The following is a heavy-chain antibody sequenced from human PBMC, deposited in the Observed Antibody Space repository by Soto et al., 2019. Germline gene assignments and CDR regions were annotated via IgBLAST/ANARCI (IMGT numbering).Heavy chain of an antibody. CDR1: GFTFSSYA. CDR2: ISYDGSNK. V-gene: IGHV3-30-3*01. Sequence: ESGGGVVQPGRSLRLSCAASGFTFSSYAMHWVRQAPGKGLEWVAVISYDGSNKYYADSVKGRFTISRDNSKNTLYLQMNSLRAEDTAVYYCARDHGTVWGQGTTVTVSS. J-gene: IGHJ6*02. CDR3: ARDHGTV.